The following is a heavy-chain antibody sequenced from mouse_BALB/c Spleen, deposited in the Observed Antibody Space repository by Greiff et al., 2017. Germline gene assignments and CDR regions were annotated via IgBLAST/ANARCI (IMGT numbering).Heavy chain of an antibody. V-gene: IGHV1-87*01. Sequence: QVQLKESGAELARPGASVKLSCKASGYTFTSYWMQWVKQRPGQGLEWIGAIYPGDGDTRYTQKFKGKATLTADKSSSTAYMQLSSLASEDSAVYYCARNAGAMDYWGQGTSVTVSS. CDR2: IYPGDGDT. CDR1: GYTFTSYW. CDR3: ARNAGAMDY. J-gene: IGHJ4*01.